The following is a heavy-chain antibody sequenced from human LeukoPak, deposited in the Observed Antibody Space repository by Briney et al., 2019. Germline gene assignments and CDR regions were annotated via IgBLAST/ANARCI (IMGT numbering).Heavy chain of an antibody. CDR2: IYHSGST. Sequence: KPSETLSLTCAVSGYSISSGYYWGWIRQPPGKGLEWIGSIYHSGSTYYNPSLKSRVTISVDTSKNQFSLKLSSVTAADTAVYYCARDWVGSGSYYNLNWFDPWGQGTLVTVSS. CDR1: GYSISSGYY. J-gene: IGHJ5*02. V-gene: IGHV4-38-2*02. CDR3: ARDWVGSGSYYNLNWFDP. D-gene: IGHD3-10*01.